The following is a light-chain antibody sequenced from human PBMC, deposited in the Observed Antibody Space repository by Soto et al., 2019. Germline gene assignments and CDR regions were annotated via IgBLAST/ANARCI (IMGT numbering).Light chain of an antibody. CDR1: QSVSSN. Sequence: EIVMTQSPATLSVSPGERATLSCRASQSVSSNLVWYQQKPGPAPRLLSYGASTRATGIPARFSGSGSGTEFTLNIRSRQSEDFAVYYGQQYLNWLTCGGGTKVEI. J-gene: IGKJ4*01. CDR3: QQYLNWLT. V-gene: IGKV3-15*01. CDR2: GAS.